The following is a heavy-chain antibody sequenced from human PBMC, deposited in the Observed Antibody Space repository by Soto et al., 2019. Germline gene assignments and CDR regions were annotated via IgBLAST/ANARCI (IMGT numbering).Heavy chain of an antibody. CDR1: GYPFTHYG. V-gene: IGHV1-18*01. CDR2: ISPFNGNT. Sequence: QVQLVQSGAEVKMPGASVRVSCKSSGYPFTHYGITWIRQAPGQGLEWMGWISPFNGNTNYGQTVQGRVTLTTETSPSTVYMELRSLRSDDTAVYYCARDQSFDRTYYYGIDVWGQGTTVTVSS. J-gene: IGHJ6*02. CDR3: ARDQSFDRTYYYGIDV.